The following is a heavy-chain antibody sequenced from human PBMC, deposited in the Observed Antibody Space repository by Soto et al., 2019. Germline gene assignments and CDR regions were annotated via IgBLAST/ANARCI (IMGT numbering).Heavy chain of an antibody. V-gene: IGHV4-59*01. CDR2: IYYSGST. CDR1: GGSISSYY. J-gene: IGHJ6*04. D-gene: IGHD6-6*01. CDR3: AGIAARHYYYYGMDV. Sequence: SETLSLTCTVSGGSISSYYWSWIRQPPGKGLEWIGYIYYSGSTNYNPSLKSRVTISVDTSKNQFSLKLSSVTAADAAVYYCAGIAARHYYYYGMDVWGKGPTVTVSS.